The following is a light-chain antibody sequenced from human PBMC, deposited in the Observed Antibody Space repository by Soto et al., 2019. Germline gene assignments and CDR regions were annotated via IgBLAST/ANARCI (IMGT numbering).Light chain of an antibody. CDR2: DAY. CDR3: QQRSNWPLT. J-gene: IGKJ4*01. V-gene: IGKV3-11*01. Sequence: EIVLTQSPATLSLSPGERATLSCRASQSISIYLAWYQQKPGQAPRVLIYDAYNRATGIPARLSGSGSGTDFTLTISSLEPEDFAVYYCQQRSNWPLTFGGGTRVEIK. CDR1: QSISIY.